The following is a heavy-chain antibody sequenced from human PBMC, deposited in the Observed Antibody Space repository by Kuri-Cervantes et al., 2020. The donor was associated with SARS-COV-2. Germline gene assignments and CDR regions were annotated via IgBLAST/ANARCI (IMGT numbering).Heavy chain of an antibody. Sequence: ASVKVSCKTSGYTITNFFMHWVRQAPGQGLEWLGWITPNTGATHYAQSFQGSVTMTSDTSIDTAYLDVSNLRSDDTAVYYCARGGFSLAFDIWGQGTLVTVSS. D-gene: IGHD2/OR15-2a*01. CDR2: ITPNTGAT. CDR3: ARGGFSLAFDI. J-gene: IGHJ3*02. V-gene: IGHV1-2*02. CDR1: GYTITNFF.